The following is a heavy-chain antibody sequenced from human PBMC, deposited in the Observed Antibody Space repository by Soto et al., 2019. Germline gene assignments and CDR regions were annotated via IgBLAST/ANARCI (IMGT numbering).Heavy chain of an antibody. V-gene: IGHV3-23*01. D-gene: IGHD6-19*01. CDR3: AKAGFSSGWSPSYFDY. J-gene: IGHJ4*02. CDR2: MSGTGGST. Sequence: EVQLLESGGGLVQPGRSLRLSCAASGFTFSSYAMNWVRQAPGKGLESVSAMSGTGGSTYYADSVKGRFTISRDNSKNTLYLQMNTLRVEDTAVFYCAKAGFSSGWSPSYFDYWGQGTLVTVSS. CDR1: GFTFSSYA.